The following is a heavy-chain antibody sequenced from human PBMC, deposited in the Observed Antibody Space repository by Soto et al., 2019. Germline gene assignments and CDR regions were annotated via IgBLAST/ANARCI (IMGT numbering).Heavy chain of an antibody. Sequence: GGSLRLSCAASGFTFSSYAMHWVRQAPGKGLEWVAVISYDGSNKYYADSVKGRFTISRDNSKNTLYLQMNSLRAEDTAVYYCARGPDIVVVVAATPVAYGMDVWGQGTTVTV. CDR1: GFTFSSYA. V-gene: IGHV3-30-3*01. J-gene: IGHJ6*02. CDR3: ARGPDIVVVVAATPVAYGMDV. CDR2: ISYDGSNK. D-gene: IGHD2-15*01.